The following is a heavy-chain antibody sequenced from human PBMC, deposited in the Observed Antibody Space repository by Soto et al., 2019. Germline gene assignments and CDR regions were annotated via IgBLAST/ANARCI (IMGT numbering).Heavy chain of an antibody. CDR2: INHSGST. CDR3: ARDFEVAPLQHAPMDV. Sequence: SETLSLTCAVYGGSFSGYYWSWIRQPPGKGLEWIGEINHSGSTNYNPSLKSRVTISVDTSKNQFSLKLSSVTAEDTAVYYCARDFEVAPLQHAPMDVWGQGTTVTVSS. J-gene: IGHJ6*02. CDR1: GGSFSGYY. V-gene: IGHV4-34*01. D-gene: IGHD3-3*01.